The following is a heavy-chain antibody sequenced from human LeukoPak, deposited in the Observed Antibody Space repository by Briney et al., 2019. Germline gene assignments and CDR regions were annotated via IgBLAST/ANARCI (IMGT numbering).Heavy chain of an antibody. D-gene: IGHD6-19*01. CDR2: MNPNSGNT. J-gene: IGHJ4*02. V-gene: IGHV1-8*01. Sequence: GASVTVCFTSAGYTFTIYDINLVRQPPGQGQERMGWMNPNSGNTGYSHKFQGRVTMTRNTSISTAYMELSSLRSEDTAVYYCARWASGWGYFDYWGQGTLVTVSS. CDR3: ARWASGWGYFDY. CDR1: GYTFTIYD.